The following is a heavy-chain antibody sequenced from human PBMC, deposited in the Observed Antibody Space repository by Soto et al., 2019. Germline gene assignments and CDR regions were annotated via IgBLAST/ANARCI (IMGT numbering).Heavy chain of an antibody. CDR3: ARVDSSGYYYADTSWAFDI. CDR1: GGSISSYY. J-gene: IGHJ3*02. Sequence: SETLSLTXTVSGGSISSYYWSWIRQPPGKGLEWIGYIYYSGSTNYNPSLKSRVTISVDTSKNQFSLKLSSVTAADTAVYYCARVDSSGYYYADTSWAFDIWGQGTMVTVSS. D-gene: IGHD3-22*01. CDR2: IYYSGST. V-gene: IGHV4-59*01.